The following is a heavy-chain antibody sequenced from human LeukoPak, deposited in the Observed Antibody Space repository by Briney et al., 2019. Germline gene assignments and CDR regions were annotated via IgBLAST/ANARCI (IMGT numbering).Heavy chain of an antibody. J-gene: IGHJ4*02. D-gene: IGHD3-10*01. CDR2: IIPILGIA. CDR3: ARGELQGGPDY. Sequence: GSSVKVSCKASGGTFSSYAISWVRQAPGQGLEWMGRIIPILGIANYAQKFQGRVTITADKSTSTAYMELSSLRSEDTAVYYCARGELQGGPDYWGQGTLVTVSS. CDR1: GGTFSSYA. V-gene: IGHV1-69*04.